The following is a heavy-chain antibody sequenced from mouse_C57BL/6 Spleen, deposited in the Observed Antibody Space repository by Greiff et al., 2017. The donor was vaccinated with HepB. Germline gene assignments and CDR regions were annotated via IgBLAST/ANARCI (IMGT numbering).Heavy chain of an antibody. Sequence: EVKLVESGPGLVKPSQSLSLTCSVTGYSITSGYYWNWIRQFPGNKLEWMGYISYDGSNNYNPSLKNRISITRDTSTNQFFLKLNSVPTEDTATYYSAREDTVVAPSMDYWGQGTSVTVSS. CDR1: GYSITSGYY. D-gene: IGHD1-1*01. CDR2: ISYDGSN. V-gene: IGHV3-6*01. CDR3: AREDTVVAPSMDY. J-gene: IGHJ4*01.